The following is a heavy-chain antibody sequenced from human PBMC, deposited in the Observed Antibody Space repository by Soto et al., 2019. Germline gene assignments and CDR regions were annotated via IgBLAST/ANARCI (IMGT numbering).Heavy chain of an antibody. V-gene: IGHV1-2*02. D-gene: IGHD2-15*01. CDR1: GYTFTGYY. Sequence: ASVKVSCKASGYTFTGYYIHWVRQAPGQGLEWMGWINPNSGGTNYAQKFQGRVTMTRDTSISTAYMELSRLRSDDTAVYYCAIMGFEVVVVAATPSRAFDIWGQGTMVTVSS. CDR2: INPNSGGT. CDR3: AIMGFEVVVVAATPSRAFDI. J-gene: IGHJ3*02.